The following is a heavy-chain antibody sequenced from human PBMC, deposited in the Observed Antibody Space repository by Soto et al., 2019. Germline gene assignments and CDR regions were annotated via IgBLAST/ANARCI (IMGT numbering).Heavy chain of an antibody. CDR3: ARITAAGTSVDY. V-gene: IGHV4-4*02. Sequence: QGQLQESGPGLVKPSGTLSLTCAVSGGSISSSNWWSWVRQLPGKVLEWIGEIYHSGGTNYNPSLKSRVTILVDKSKNQFSLKLSSVTAADTAVYYCARITAAGTSVDYWGQGTLVTVST. CDR1: GGSISSSNW. D-gene: IGHD6-13*01. J-gene: IGHJ4*02. CDR2: IYHSGGT.